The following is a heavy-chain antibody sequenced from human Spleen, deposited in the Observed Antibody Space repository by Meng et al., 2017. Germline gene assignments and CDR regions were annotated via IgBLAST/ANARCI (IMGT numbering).Heavy chain of an antibody. CDR2: VSTYKGNT. D-gene: IGHD6-6*01. J-gene: IGHJ4*02. CDR1: GYTFTTNG. V-gene: IGHV1-18*01. CDR3: ARDRQYSLVS. Sequence: QDQLVQSGPEVKKPGASVKVSCKAPGYTFTTNGMSWVRQAPGQGLEWMGWVSTYKGNTKYAQKFQGRVTMTTERSTSTVYMELRNLRSDDTAFYYCARDRQYSLVSWGQGTLVTVSS.